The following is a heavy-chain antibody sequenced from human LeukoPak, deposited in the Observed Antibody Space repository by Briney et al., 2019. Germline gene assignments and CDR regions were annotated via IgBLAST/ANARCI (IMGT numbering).Heavy chain of an antibody. Sequence: ASVKVSCKASGYTFTGYYMHWVRQAPGQGLEWMGRINPNSGGTNYAQKFQGRVTMTRNTSISTAYMELSSLRSEDTAVYYCARDPLLLRAFDIWGQGTMVTVSS. CDR2: INPNSGGT. CDR3: ARDPLLLRAFDI. V-gene: IGHV1-2*06. J-gene: IGHJ3*02. D-gene: IGHD2-15*01. CDR1: GYTFTGYY.